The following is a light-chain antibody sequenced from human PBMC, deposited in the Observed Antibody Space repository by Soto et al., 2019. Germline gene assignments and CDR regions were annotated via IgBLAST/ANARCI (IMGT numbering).Light chain of an antibody. CDR2: GAS. J-gene: IGKJ4*01. Sequence: EIVLTQSPGTLSLSPGERATLSCRASQSVSSSYLAWYQQKPGQAPRLLIYGASSSTTGIPDRFSGSGSGTDFTLTISRLEPEDFAAYYCQHYGSLVLTFGGGTKVEIK. CDR1: QSVSSSY. CDR3: QHYGSLVLT. V-gene: IGKV3-20*01.